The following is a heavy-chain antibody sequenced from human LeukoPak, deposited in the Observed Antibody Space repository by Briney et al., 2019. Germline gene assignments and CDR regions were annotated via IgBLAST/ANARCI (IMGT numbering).Heavy chain of an antibody. J-gene: IGHJ3*02. CDR3: AKGSGDSMISDAFDI. Sequence: GGSLRLSCAASGFTFSSYWMHWVRQAPGKGLVWVSRINSDGSSTSYADSVKGRFTISRDNSKNTLYLQMNSLRAEDTAVYYCAKGSGDSMISDAFDIWGQGTMVTVSS. V-gene: IGHV3-74*01. CDR1: GFTFSSYW. CDR2: INSDGSST. D-gene: IGHD2-21*01.